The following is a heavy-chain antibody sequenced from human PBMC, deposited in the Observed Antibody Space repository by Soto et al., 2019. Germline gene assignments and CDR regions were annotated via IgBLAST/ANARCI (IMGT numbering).Heavy chain of an antibody. J-gene: IGHJ6*02. CDR3: ASEKYDILTGYSPYYYGMDV. CDR1: GGSISSGDYY. V-gene: IGHV4-30-4*01. CDR2: IYYSGST. D-gene: IGHD3-9*01. Sequence: SETLSLTCTVSGGSISSGDYYWSWIRQPPGKGLEWIGYIYYSGSTYYNPSLKSRVTISVDTSKNQFSLKLSSVTAADTAVYYCASEKYDILTGYSPYYYGMDVWGQGTTVTVS.